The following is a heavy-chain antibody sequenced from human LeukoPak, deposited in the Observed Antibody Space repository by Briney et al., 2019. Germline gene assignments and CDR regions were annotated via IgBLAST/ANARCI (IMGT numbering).Heavy chain of an antibody. CDR1: GYSFTSYW. V-gene: IGHV5-51*01. CDR3: ARQPEYYYDSSGYPNFGY. Sequence: GESLKISCKGSGYSFTSYWIGWVRQMPGKGLEWMGIIYPGDSDTRSSPSFQGQVTISADKSISTAYLQWSSLKASDTAMYYCARQPEYYYDSSGYPNFGYWGQGTLVTVSS. CDR2: IYPGDSDT. D-gene: IGHD3-22*01. J-gene: IGHJ4*02.